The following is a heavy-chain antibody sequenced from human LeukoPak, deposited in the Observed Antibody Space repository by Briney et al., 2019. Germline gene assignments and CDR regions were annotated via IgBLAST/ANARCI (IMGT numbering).Heavy chain of an antibody. Sequence: ASVKVSCKASGYTFTSYGISWVRQAPGQGLEWMGWISAYNGNTNYAQKLQGRVTMTTDTSTSTAYMELRSLRSDDTAVYYCARDQWELLLWGYFAYWGQGTLFSVSS. CDR3: ARDQWELLLWGYFAY. V-gene: IGHV1-18*01. J-gene: IGHJ4*02. CDR2: ISAYNGNT. D-gene: IGHD1-26*01. CDR1: GYTFTSYG.